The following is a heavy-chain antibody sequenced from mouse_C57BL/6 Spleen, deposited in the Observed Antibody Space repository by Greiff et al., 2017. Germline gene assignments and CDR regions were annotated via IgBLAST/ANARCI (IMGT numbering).Heavy chain of an antibody. J-gene: IGHJ2*01. Sequence: EVMLVESGGGLVKPGGSLKLSCAASGFTFSSYAMSWVRQTPEKRLEWVATISDGGSYTYYPDNVKGRFTISRDNAKNNLYLQMSHLKSEDTAMYYCARVDTTAFDYWGQGTTLTVSS. V-gene: IGHV5-4*03. CDR1: GFTFSSYA. D-gene: IGHD1-2*01. CDR3: ARVDTTAFDY. CDR2: ISDGGSYT.